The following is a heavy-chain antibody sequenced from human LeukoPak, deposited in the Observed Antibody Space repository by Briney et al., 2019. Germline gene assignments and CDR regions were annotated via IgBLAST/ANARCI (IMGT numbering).Heavy chain of an antibody. J-gene: IGHJ1*01. D-gene: IGHD3-16*02. CDR3: ASALSSDCQH. Sequence: SETLSLTCTVSDRSISSSSYYWGWIRQPPGQGLEWIGTIYYIRSTYYHPSLKSRVTISVHTSKNQFSLKLSSGTAADSAVYYCASALSSDCQHWGQGNRVTVSS. CDR1: DRSISSSSYY. V-gene: IGHV4-39*07. CDR2: IYYIRST.